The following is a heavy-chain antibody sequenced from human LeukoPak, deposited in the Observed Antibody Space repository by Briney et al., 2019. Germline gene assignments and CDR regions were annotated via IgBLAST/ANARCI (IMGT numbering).Heavy chain of an antibody. V-gene: IGHV3-30-3*01. CDR2: ISYDGSNK. D-gene: IGHD4-23*01. CDR3: ARDRGYGGNLPSGYYYYGMDV. Sequence: PGRSLRLSCAASGFTFSSYAMHWVRQAPGKGLEWVAVISYDGSNKYYADSVKGRFTISRDNSKNTLYLQMNSLRAEDTAVYYCARDRGYGGNLPSGYYYYGMDVWGQGTTVTVSS. CDR1: GFTFSSYA. J-gene: IGHJ6*02.